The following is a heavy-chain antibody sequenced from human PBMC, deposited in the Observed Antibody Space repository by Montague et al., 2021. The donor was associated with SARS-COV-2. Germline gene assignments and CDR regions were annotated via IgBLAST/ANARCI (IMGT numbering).Heavy chain of an antibody. V-gene: IGHV3-23*01. J-gene: IGHJ4*02. CDR2: ISDSGGST. D-gene: IGHD3-22*01. CDR1: GFTFSSCA. CDR3: AKGGERITMIVVVITLANFDY. Sequence: SLRLSCAASGFTFSSCAMSWVRQAPGKGLEWVSGISDSGGSTYYADSVKGRFTISRDNSKNTLYLQMNSLRAEDTAVYYCAKGGERITMIVVVITLANFDYWGQGTLVTVSS.